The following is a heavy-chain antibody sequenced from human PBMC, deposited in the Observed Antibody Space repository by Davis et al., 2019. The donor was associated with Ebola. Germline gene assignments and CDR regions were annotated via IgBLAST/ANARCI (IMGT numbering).Heavy chain of an antibody. J-gene: IGHJ4*02. Sequence: GESLKISCAASGFTFSSYEMNWVRQAPGKGLEWVSYISSSGSTIYYADSVKGRFTISRDNSKNTLYLQMNSLRAEDTAVYYCAKNSRRYSGSTEAYDYWGQGTLVTVSS. V-gene: IGHV3-48*03. CDR2: ISSSGSTI. CDR3: AKNSRRYSGSTEAYDY. CDR1: GFTFSSYE. D-gene: IGHD1-26*01.